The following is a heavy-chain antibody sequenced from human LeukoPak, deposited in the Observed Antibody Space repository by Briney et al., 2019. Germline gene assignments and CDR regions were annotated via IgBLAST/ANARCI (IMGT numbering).Heavy chain of an antibody. D-gene: IGHD2-8*01. Sequence: SETLSLTCTVSGGSISSYYWSWIRQPAGKGLEWIGRIYTSGSTNYNPSLKSRVTMSVDTSKNQFSLKLSSVTAADTAVYCCARRRGYCTNGVCYYYFDYWGQGTLVTVSS. J-gene: IGHJ4*02. CDR2: IYTSGST. CDR1: GGSISSYY. V-gene: IGHV4-4*07. CDR3: ARRRGYCTNGVCYYYFDY.